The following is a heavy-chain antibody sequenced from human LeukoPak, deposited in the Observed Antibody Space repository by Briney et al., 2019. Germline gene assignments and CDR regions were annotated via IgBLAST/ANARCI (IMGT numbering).Heavy chain of an antibody. V-gene: IGHV3-23*01. CDR2: ISGSGGST. Sequence: GGSLRLSCAASGFTFSSYAMSWVRQAPGKGLEWVSAISGSGGSTYYADSVKGRFTISRDNSKNTLYLQMNSLRAEDTAVNYCAKDLCSSTSCYTANWFDPWGQGTLVTVSS. D-gene: IGHD2-2*02. CDR3: AKDLCSSTSCYTANWFDP. CDR1: GFTFSSYA. J-gene: IGHJ5*02.